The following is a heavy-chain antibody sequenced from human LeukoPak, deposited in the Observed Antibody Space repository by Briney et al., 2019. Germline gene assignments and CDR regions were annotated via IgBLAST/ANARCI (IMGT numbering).Heavy chain of an antibody. D-gene: IGHD3-10*01. V-gene: IGHV3-21*01. J-gene: IGHJ4*02. CDR3: TRETFPYGLGKEAGY. Sequence: PGGSLRLSCAASGFNFHTYTMNWVRQAPGKGLEWVSSISGSLTYIYHADSVKGRFTISRDNAKNSLYLQMNSLRVEDTAVYYCTRETFPYGLGKEAGYWGQGTLVTVSS. CDR2: ISGSLTYI. CDR1: GFNFHTYT.